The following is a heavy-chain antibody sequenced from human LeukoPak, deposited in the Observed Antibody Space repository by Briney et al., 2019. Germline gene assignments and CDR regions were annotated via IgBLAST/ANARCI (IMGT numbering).Heavy chain of an antibody. D-gene: IGHD5-18*01. CDR3: AKDKLSARGAFDI. CDR2: IYSGGST. V-gene: IGHV3-53*05. Sequence: GGSLRLSCAASGFTVSSNYMSWVRQAPGKGLEWVSVIYSGGSTYYADSVKGRFTISRDNSKNTLYLQMNSLRAEDTAVYYCAKDKLSARGAFDIWGQGTMVTVSS. CDR1: GFTVSSNY. J-gene: IGHJ3*02.